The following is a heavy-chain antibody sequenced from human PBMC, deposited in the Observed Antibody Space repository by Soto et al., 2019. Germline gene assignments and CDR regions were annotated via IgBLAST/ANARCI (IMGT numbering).Heavy chain of an antibody. CDR1: GFTFSSYG. CDR2: ISYDGSNK. V-gene: IGHV3-30*18. Sequence: GGSLRLSCAASGFTFSSYGMHWVRQAPGKGLEWVAVISYDGSNKYYADSVKGRFTISRDNSKNTLYLQMNSLRAEDTAVYYCAKEGRSSSWLANYYYYYGMDVWGQGTTVTVSS. CDR3: AKEGRSSSWLANYYYYYGMDV. J-gene: IGHJ6*02. D-gene: IGHD6-13*01.